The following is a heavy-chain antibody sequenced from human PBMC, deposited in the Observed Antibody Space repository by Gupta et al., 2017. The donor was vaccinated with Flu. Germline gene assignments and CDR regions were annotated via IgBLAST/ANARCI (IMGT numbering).Heavy chain of an antibody. CDR3: ARDLVGATTELDY. D-gene: IGHD1-26*01. CDR1: GYTFTSYA. V-gene: IGHV1-3*01. CDR2: INAGNGNT. Sequence: QVQIVQSGAEVKKPGASVTVSCKASGYTFTSYAMHWVRQAPGQRLEWMGWINAGNGNTKYSLKFQGRVTINRDTSASTAYMELSSLRSEDTAVYYCARDLVGATTELDYWGQGTLVTVSS. J-gene: IGHJ4*02.